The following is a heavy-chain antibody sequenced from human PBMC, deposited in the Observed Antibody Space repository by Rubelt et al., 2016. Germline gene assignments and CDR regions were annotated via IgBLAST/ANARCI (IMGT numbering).Heavy chain of an antibody. CDR3: ARDSSGYYASPNFDY. Sequence: QVQLQESGPGLVKPSETLSLTCTVSGYSISSGYYWGWIRQPPGKGLEWIGSIYHSGSTYYNPSLKSRVTISVDTSKNQFSLKLSSVTAADTAVYYCARDSSGYYASPNFDYWGQGTLVTVSS. CDR1: GYSISSGYY. D-gene: IGHD3-22*01. CDR2: IYHSGST. V-gene: IGHV4-38-2*02. J-gene: IGHJ4*02.